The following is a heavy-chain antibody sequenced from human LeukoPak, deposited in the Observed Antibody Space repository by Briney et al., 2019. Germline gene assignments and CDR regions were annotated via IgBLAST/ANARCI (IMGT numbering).Heavy chain of an antibody. J-gene: IGHJ5*02. D-gene: IGHD6-19*01. CDR1: GGAIRSYY. Sequence: AEALSLTCRGCGGAIRSYYWGWIRQPPGKGVEGVGYIHYRGRTKYNPYLKSRVTISVDPSTHQLSLKLSSVTAADTAVHYSPRHSGSSGWVDWFDPWGQGTLVPVSS. V-gene: IGHV4-59*08. CDR2: IHYRGRT. CDR3: PRHSGSSGWVDWFDP.